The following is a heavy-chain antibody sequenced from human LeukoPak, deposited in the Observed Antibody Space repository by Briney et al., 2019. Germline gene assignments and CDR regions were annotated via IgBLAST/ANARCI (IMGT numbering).Heavy chain of an antibody. J-gene: IGHJ4*02. CDR2: IYYSGST. Sequence: PSETLSLTCTVSGGSISSYYWSWIRQPPGKGLEWIGYIYYSGSTNYNPSLKSRVTISVDTSKNQFSLKLSSVTAADTAVYYCARHSSIGYYFDYWGQGTLVTVSS. CDR1: GGSISSYY. V-gene: IGHV4-59*08. CDR3: ARHSSIGYYFDY.